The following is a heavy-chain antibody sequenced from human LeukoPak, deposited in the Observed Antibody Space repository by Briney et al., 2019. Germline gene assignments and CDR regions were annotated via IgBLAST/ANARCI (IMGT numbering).Heavy chain of an antibody. CDR1: GYSINSGYY. V-gene: IGHV4-38-2*01. CDR3: AGGPTFDY. Sequence: SETLSLTCAVSGYSINSGYYWGWIRQPPGKGLEWIGNIYHSGSTYYNPSLKTRVTISVDTSKNQFSLKLSSVTAADTAVYYCAGGPTFDYWGQGTLVTVSS. J-gene: IGHJ4*02. CDR2: IYHSGST.